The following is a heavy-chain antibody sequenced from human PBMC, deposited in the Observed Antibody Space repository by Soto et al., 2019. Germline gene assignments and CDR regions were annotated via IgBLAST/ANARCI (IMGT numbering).Heavy chain of an antibody. J-gene: IGHJ5*02. CDR1: GDSISGYH. V-gene: IGHV4-4*07. CDR2: IYSGGST. CDR3: AREYSYHFDP. D-gene: IGHD2-21*01. Sequence: PSETLSLTCTVSGDSISGYHWTWIRQPAGEGLEWIGRIYSGGSTNYNPSLKRRVTMSVDTSKNQFSLKLTSVTAADTAVYYCAREYSYHFDPWGQGTLVTVS.